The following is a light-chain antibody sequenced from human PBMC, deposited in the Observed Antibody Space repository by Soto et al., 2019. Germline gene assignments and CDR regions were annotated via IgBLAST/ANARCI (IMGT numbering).Light chain of an antibody. Sequence: EIVLTQSPGTLSLSPGERATLSCRASQTVDSYYLAWYQQKLGQAPRLLIYEASSRATGIPDRFSGSGSGTDFTLTISRLEPEDFAVYYCQQYGRSSGFAFGPGTRVDI. CDR1: QTVDSYY. CDR3: QQYGRSSGFA. V-gene: IGKV3-20*01. J-gene: IGKJ3*01. CDR2: EAS.